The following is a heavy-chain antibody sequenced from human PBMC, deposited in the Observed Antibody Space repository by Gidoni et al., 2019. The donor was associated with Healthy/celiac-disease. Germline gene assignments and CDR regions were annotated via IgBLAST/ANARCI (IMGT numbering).Heavy chain of an antibody. CDR1: GFTFSRYS. Sequence: EVQLVESGGGLVKPGGSLRLSCAASGFTFSRYSMYWVRKAPGKGLEWVASISSSSSYIYDADSVKGRFTISRDNAKNSLYLQMNSLRAEDTAVYYGARDPPYSSYAFDIWGQGTMVTVSA. D-gene: IGHD6-6*01. CDR3: ARDPPYSSYAFDI. J-gene: IGHJ3*02. V-gene: IGHV3-21*01. CDR2: ISSSSSYI.